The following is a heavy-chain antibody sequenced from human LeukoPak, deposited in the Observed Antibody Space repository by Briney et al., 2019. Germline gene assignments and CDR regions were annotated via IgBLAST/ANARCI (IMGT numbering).Heavy chain of an antibody. CDR3: ARAARADCTRPTCHSWLAP. CDR2: INSDGSTT. CDR1: GFTLSNSW. J-gene: IGHJ5*02. D-gene: IGHD2-8*01. V-gene: IGHV3-74*01. Sequence: PGGSLRLSCAASGFTLSNSWIHWVRQAPGKGLVWVSRINSDGSTTTYADSVKGRFTISRDNAKNTLYLQMNSLRDEDTAVYYCARAARADCTRPTCHSWLAPWGQGTQVTVSS.